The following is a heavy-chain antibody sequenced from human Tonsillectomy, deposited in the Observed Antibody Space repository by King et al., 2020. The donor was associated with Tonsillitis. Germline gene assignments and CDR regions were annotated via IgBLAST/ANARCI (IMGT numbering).Heavy chain of an antibody. CDR3: ARTDRLSYGYYFDY. CDR1: GGSISSRSYY. CDR2: IFYSGST. D-gene: IGHD3-16*01. Sequence: LQLQESGPGLVKPSETLSLTCTVSGGSISSRSYYWDWIRQPPGKGLEWIGSIFYSGSTQYSPSLKSRVTISVDTSKDQFSLKLSSVTAADTAVYYCARTDRLSYGYYFDYWGQGTLVSVSS. J-gene: IGHJ4*02. V-gene: IGHV4-39*01.